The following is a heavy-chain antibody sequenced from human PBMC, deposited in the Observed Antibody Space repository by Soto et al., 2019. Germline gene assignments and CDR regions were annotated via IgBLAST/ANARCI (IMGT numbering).Heavy chain of an antibody. CDR1: GDSVSSNSAG. Sequence: SQTLSLTCAITGDSVSSNSAGWSWVRQSPSRGLEWLGRTYYRSKWYYEYAVSVRGRITINPDTSKNQYSLRLNSVTPEDTAVYFCARGEQYSGRIFDYWGRGTLVTVSS. V-gene: IGHV6-1*01. CDR3: ARGEQYSGRIFDY. CDR2: TYYRSKWYY. D-gene: IGHD1-26*01. J-gene: IGHJ4*01.